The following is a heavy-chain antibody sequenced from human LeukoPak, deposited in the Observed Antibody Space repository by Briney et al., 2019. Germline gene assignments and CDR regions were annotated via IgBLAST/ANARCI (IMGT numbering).Heavy chain of an antibody. CDR3: ALGRYCSGGSCLSD. CDR1: GFTFSSYE. Sequence: GGSLRLSCAASGFTFSSYEMNWVRQGPGKGLEWVSYISSSGSTIYYADSVKGRFTISRDNAKNSLYLQMNSLRAEDTAVYYCALGRYCSGGSCLSDWGQGTLVTVSS. V-gene: IGHV3-48*03. CDR2: ISSSGSTI. D-gene: IGHD2-15*01. J-gene: IGHJ4*02.